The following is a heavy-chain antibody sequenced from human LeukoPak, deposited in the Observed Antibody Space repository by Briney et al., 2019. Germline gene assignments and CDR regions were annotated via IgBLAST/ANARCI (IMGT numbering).Heavy chain of an antibody. J-gene: IGHJ4*02. CDR2: IYHSGST. D-gene: IGHD3/OR15-3a*01. CDR3: ARSIRTGAGLYYFDY. V-gene: IGHV4-38-2*02. CDR1: GYSISSGYY. Sequence: SETLSLTCTVSGYSISSGYYWGWIPQPPGKGLEWIGSIYHSGSTYYNPSLKSRVTISVDTSKNQFSLKLSSVTAADTAVYYCARSIRTGAGLYYFDYWGQGTLVTVSS.